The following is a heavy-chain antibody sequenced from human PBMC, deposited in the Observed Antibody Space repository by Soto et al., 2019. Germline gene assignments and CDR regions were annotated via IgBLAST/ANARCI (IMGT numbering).Heavy chain of an antibody. V-gene: IGHV1-24*01. CDR2: FDPEDGET. Sequence: ASVKVSCKVSGYTLTELSMHWVRQAPGKGLEWMGGFDPEDGETIYAQKFQGRVTMTEDTSTDTAYMELSSLRSEDTAVYYCATEMPPYSSSWYYFDYWGQGTRVTVSS. CDR1: GYTLTELS. D-gene: IGHD6-13*01. J-gene: IGHJ4*02. CDR3: ATEMPPYSSSWYYFDY.